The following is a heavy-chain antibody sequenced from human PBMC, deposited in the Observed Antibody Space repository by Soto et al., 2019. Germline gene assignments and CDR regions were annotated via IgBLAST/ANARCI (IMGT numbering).Heavy chain of an antibody. CDR1: GGTFSSYG. CDR3: ARRYCSGGSCFEGSFDL. V-gene: IGHV1-69*13. J-gene: IGHJ4*02. CDR2: IIPIFGTT. Sequence: SVKVSCKASGGTFSSYGINWVRQAPGQGLEWMAMIIPIFGTTNYAQKLQGRVTISADESTSTAYVGLSSLRSEDTAVYYCARRYCSGGSCFEGSFDLWGQGTLVTVSS. D-gene: IGHD2-15*01.